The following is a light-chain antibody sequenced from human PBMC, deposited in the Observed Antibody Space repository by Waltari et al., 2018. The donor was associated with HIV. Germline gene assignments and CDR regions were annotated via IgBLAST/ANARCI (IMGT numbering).Light chain of an antibody. V-gene: IGLV1-40*01. CDR3: QSYDSSLSGPRV. CDR1: SSNIGTGYD. J-gene: IGLJ1*01. CDR2: GNS. Sequence: QSVLTQPPSVSGAPGQRVTISCTGSSSNIGTGYDVHGYQQLPGTAPKLLIYGNSNRPSGVPDRFSGSKSGTSASLAITVLQAEDEADYYCQSYDSSLSGPRVFGTGTKVTGL.